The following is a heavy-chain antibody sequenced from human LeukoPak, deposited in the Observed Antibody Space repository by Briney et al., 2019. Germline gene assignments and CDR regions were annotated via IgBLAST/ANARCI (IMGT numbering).Heavy chain of an antibody. Sequence: SETLSLTCTVSGGSISSSSYYWGWIRQPPGTGLEWIGSIYYSGSTYYNPSLKSRVTISVDTSKNQFSLKLSSVTAADTAVYYCARLKDRDSSPTNLDYWGQGTLVTVSS. V-gene: IGHV4-39*01. D-gene: IGHD6-6*01. CDR1: GGSISSSSYY. CDR2: IYYSGST. CDR3: ARLKDRDSSPTNLDY. J-gene: IGHJ4*02.